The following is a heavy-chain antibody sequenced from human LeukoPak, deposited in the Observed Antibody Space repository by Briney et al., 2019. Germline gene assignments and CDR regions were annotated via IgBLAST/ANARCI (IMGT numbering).Heavy chain of an antibody. J-gene: IGHJ4*02. D-gene: IGHD2-15*01. Sequence: GASVKVSCQASGYTFTGYYMHWVRQAPGQGLEWMGWINPNSGGTNYAQKFQGRVTMTRDTSISTAYMELSRLRSDDTAVYYCARDRGIVVVVAATNSFDYWGQGTLVTVSS. CDR1: GYTFTGYY. V-gene: IGHV1-2*02. CDR3: ARDRGIVVVVAATNSFDY. CDR2: INPNSGGT.